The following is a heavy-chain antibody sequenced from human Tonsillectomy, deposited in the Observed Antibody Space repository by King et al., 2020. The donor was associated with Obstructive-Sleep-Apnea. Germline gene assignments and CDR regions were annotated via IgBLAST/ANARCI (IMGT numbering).Heavy chain of an antibody. CDR2: IIPILGVA. Sequence: QLVQSGAEMKKPGSSVKVSCKASGGTFSNYAIIWVRQAPGQGLEWRGGIIPILGVANHAQKFQGRVTSAADKYTNTSCMELSSRTSEDTAVYYCARYVVGTVGATVGATDPPEYYFHYWGQGTLVTVSS. J-gene: IGHJ4*02. CDR1: GGTFSNYA. D-gene: IGHD1-26*01. V-gene: IGHV1-69*04. CDR3: ARYVVGTVGATVGATDPPEYYFHY.